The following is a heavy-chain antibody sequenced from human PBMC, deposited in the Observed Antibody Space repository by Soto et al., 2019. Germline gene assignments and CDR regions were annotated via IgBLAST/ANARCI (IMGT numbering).Heavy chain of an antibody. V-gene: IGHV5-51*01. CDR1: PYNFNNYW. D-gene: IGHD3-3*02. CDR3: ARLNIIMAVATTGNLPSQNWFDP. Sequence: GESLKISCKASPYNFNNYWIAWVRQMPVKGLEWMGVIYPDDSDTRYSPSFQGQVTISADKSIRTVYLQWSSLKASDTAIYYCARLNIIMAVATTGNLPSQNWFDPWGQRTLVTVSS. J-gene: IGHJ5*02. CDR2: IYPDDSDT.